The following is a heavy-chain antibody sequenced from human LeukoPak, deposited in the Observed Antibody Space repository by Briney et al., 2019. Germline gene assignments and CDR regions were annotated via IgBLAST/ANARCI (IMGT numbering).Heavy chain of an antibody. J-gene: IGHJ6*02. CDR1: GGSFSGYY. CDR3: ARGRRRPIAAPLTDV. CDR2: INHSGST. V-gene: IGHV4-34*01. Sequence: PSETLSLTCAVYGGSFSGYYWSLIRQPAGKGLEWIGEINHSGSTNYNPSLKSRVTISVDTSKNQFSLKLSSVTAADTAVYYCARGRRRPIAAPLTDVWGQGTTVTVSS. D-gene: IGHD6-13*01.